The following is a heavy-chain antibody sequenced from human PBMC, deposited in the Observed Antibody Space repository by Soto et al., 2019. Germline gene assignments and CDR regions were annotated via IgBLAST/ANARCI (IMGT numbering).Heavy chain of an antibody. D-gene: IGHD3-3*01. J-gene: IGHJ4*02. V-gene: IGHV3-48*01. CDR2: ITGSSNRV. CDR1: GFTFSGYS. Sequence: GGSLRLSCAASGFTFSGYSMNWVRQAPGKGLEWVSYITGSSNRVLYADSVKGRFTISRDNVENTLYLQMSSLRSEDTAVYYCARGPLFIARFLEWFLDYWGQGTLVTVSS. CDR3: ARGPLFIARFLEWFLDY.